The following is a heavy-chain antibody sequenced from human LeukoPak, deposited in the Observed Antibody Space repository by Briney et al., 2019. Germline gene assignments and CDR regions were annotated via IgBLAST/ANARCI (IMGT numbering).Heavy chain of an antibody. J-gene: IGHJ4*02. CDR1: GFTFSSYG. CDR2: ISYDGGNK. CDR3: AKDRAVAATYFDY. D-gene: IGHD2-15*01. V-gene: IGHV3-30*18. Sequence: PGRSLRLSCAASGFTFSSYGMHWVRQAPGKGLEWVAVISYDGGNKYYADSVKGRFTISRDNSKNTLYLQMNSLRAEDTAVYYCAKDRAVAATYFDYWGQGTLVTVSS.